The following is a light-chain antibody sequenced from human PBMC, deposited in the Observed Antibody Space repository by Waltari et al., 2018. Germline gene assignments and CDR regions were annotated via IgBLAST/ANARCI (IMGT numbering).Light chain of an antibody. CDR3: CSYAGSYTWV. J-gene: IGLJ3*02. CDR1: SSDVGNYNL. Sequence: QSALTQPASVSGSPGQSITISCTGTSSDVGNYNLVSWYQQYPGKAPKGMIYDDHRRPSGVSARFSGSKSGNTASLTISGVQAEDEADYYCCSYAGSYTWVFGGGTKLTVL. V-gene: IGLV2-23*01. CDR2: DDH.